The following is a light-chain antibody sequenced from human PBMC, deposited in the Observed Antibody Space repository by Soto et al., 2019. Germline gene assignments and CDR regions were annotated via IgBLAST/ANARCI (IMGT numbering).Light chain of an antibody. J-gene: IGKJ1*01. Sequence: IQMIQSPFSLFASVGDRVTLTCQASQSVRDYVNWYQQRPGKAPNLLIYAASTLHSGVPSRFSGSGSGTFFTLPINGLHPEDFATYYCQQSYITPRIFGQGTKVEV. V-gene: IGKV1-39*01. CDR1: QSVRDY. CDR3: QQSYITPRI. CDR2: AAS.